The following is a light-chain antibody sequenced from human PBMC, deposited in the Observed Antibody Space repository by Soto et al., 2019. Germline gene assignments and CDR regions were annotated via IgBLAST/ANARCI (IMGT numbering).Light chain of an antibody. CDR1: QSISTW. Sequence: IPMTQSPSSLSASVGDRVTITCRASQSISTWLAWYQQKPGKAPKLLIYAASSLESVVPSRFSGSGSETEFTLTISSLQPDDFATYYCQQYNSYPYTVGQGTKREIK. J-gene: IGKJ2*01. V-gene: IGKV1-5*01. CDR2: AAS. CDR3: QQYNSYPYT.